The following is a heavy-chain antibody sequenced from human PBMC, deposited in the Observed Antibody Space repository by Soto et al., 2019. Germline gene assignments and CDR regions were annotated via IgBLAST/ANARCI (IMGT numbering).Heavy chain of an antibody. V-gene: IGHV1-3*01. D-gene: IGHD3-16*01. CDR1: GYKCSDFS. CDR3: ARDRWLITREFDH. Sequence: QVQLVQSGAEVKEPGASVKVSCKASGYKCSDFSIHWVRQAARQGLEWLGWINAGSGETTSSQNFQGRVTITRDTSATTAYLELNTMISEDTAIYYCARDRWLITREFDHWGQGTLVTVSS. CDR2: INAGSGET. J-gene: IGHJ4*02.